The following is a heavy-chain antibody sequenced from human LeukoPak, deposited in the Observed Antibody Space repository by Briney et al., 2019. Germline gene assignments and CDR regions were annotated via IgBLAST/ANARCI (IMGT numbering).Heavy chain of an antibody. V-gene: IGHV4-34*01. CDR2: INHSGST. CDR1: GGSFSGYY. J-gene: IGHJ4*02. Sequence: SETLSLTCAVYGGSFSGYYWSWIPQPPGKGLEWIGEINHSGSTNYNPSLKSRVTISVDTSKNQFSLKLSSVTAADTAVYYCARLLSDYWGQGTLVTVSS. CDR3: ARLLSDY.